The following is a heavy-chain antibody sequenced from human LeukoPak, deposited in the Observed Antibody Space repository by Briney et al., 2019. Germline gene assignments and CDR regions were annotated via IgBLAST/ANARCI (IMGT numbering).Heavy chain of an antibody. CDR3: AQGDGYNPYFDY. V-gene: IGHV3-43*02. J-gene: IGHJ4*02. CDR2: ISGDGGST. CDR1: GFTLDDYA. D-gene: IGHD5-24*01. Sequence: GGSLRLSCAASGFTLDDYAMHWVRQAPGKGLEWVSLISGDGGSTYYADSVKGRFTISRDNSKNSLYLQMNSLRTEDTALYYCAQGDGYNPYFDYWGQGTLVTVSS.